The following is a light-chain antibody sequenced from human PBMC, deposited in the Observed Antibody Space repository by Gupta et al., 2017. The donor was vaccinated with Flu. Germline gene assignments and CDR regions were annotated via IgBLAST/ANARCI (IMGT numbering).Light chain of an antibody. J-gene: IGKJ1*01. Sequence: EIVLTQSPGTLSLSPGERATLSCRTSQSVSGSYLAWYQQTPGQAPRLLIYGASIRAAGIPDRFSGSGSGTDFTLPISRLEPEDFAVYHCQQYATLPWTSGQGTQVEIK. CDR3: QQYATLPWT. CDR2: GAS. V-gene: IGKV3-20*01. CDR1: QSVSGSY.